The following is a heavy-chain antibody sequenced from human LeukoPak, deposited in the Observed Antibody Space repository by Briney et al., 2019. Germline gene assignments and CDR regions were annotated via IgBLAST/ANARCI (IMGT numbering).Heavy chain of an antibody. D-gene: IGHD6-19*01. V-gene: IGHV3-48*03. CDR1: GFSFSTYE. Sequence: SGGSLRLSCAASGFSFSTYEMHWLRQAPGKGLEWVSDISSSGSTVYYADSVKGRFTTSRDNANNYLYLQMHSLRAEDTAVYYCSLLAVASPQDYWGQGTLVTVSS. CDR3: SLLAVASPQDY. CDR2: ISSSGSTV. J-gene: IGHJ4*02.